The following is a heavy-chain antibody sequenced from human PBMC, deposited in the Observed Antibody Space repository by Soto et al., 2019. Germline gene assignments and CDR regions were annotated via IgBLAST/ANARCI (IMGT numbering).Heavy chain of an antibody. Sequence: QLQLQESGSGLVKPSQTLSLTCAVSGGSISSGGYSWSWIRQPPGKGLEWIGYIYHSGSTYYNPYRKSRVTISVDRSKNQFSLKRSSVTAADTAVYYCARGQVVAAQHWGQGTLVTVSS. CDR1: GGSISSGGYS. D-gene: IGHD2-15*01. V-gene: IGHV4-30-2*01. CDR3: ARGQVVAAQH. J-gene: IGHJ4*02. CDR2: IYHSGST.